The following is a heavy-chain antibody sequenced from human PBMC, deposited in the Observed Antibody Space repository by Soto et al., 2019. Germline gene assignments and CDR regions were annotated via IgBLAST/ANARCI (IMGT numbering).Heavy chain of an antibody. CDR3: ARGGIGTTVTPFDP. D-gene: IGHD4-17*01. Sequence: QVQLVQSGAEVKKPESSVNVSCKASGGTFSSYTIRWVRQAPGQGLEWMGRIVPILGIANYAQKFQGRVTITADKSTSTAYMELSSLRSEDTAVYYCARGGIGTTVTPFDPWGQGTLVTVSS. CDR1: GGTFSSYT. V-gene: IGHV1-69*02. J-gene: IGHJ5*02. CDR2: IVPILGIA.